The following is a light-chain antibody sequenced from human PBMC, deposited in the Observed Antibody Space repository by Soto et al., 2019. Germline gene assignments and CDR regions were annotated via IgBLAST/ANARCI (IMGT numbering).Light chain of an antibody. J-gene: IGLJ1*01. CDR2: DVS. CDR3: SSYTTSSTLV. CDR1: SSDVGAYNH. V-gene: IGLV2-14*01. Sequence: QSVVTQPASVSGSPGQSITISCTGTSSDVGAYNHVSWYQQYPGKAPKLMIYDVSYRPSGVSDRFSGSKSGNTASLTISGLQTEDEADYYCSSYTTSSTLVFGPGTKVTVL.